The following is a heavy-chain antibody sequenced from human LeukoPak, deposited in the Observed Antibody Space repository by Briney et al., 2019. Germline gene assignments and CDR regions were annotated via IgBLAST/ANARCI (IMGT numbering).Heavy chain of an antibody. V-gene: IGHV4-59*01. CDR2: IYYTGT. CDR1: SSSISSYY. CDR3: ASRKLGNDY. D-gene: IGHD7-27*01. J-gene: IGHJ4*02. Sequence: SETLSLTCTVSSSSISSYYWSWIRQSPGKGLEWIGYIYYTGTSYNPSLKSRVTISADTSKNQFSLKLISVTAADTAVYYCASRKLGNDYWGQGTLVTVSS.